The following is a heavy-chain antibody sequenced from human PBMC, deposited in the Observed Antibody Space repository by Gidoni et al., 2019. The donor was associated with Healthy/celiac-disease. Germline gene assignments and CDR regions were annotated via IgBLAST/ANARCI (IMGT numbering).Heavy chain of an antibody. CDR2: IYYSGST. Sequence: QLQLQASGPGPGKPSATRSPTCTVSGGSISSSSYYWGWIRQPPGKGLEWIGGIYYSGSTYYNPSLKSRVTISVDTSKNQFSLKLSSVTAADTAVYYCARDRTGYSTDTFDYWGQGTLVTVSS. V-gene: IGHV4-39*07. CDR3: ARDRTGYSTDTFDY. D-gene: IGHD6-13*01. CDR1: GGSISSSSYY. J-gene: IGHJ4*02.